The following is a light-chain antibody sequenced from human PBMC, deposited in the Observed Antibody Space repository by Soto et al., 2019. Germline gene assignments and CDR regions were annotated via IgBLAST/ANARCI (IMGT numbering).Light chain of an antibody. J-gene: IGLJ3*02. V-gene: IGLV8-61*01. Sequence: QTVVSQEPSCSVSPGGTVTLTCGLTSGSVSSTYYPFWFQQTPGQAPRALIYNTNTRSSGVPDRFSGSLLGNKAALTLTGAQADDESDYYCVLHIGGAMVFGGGTKLTVL. CDR3: VLHIGGAMV. CDR2: NTN. CDR1: SGSVSSTYY.